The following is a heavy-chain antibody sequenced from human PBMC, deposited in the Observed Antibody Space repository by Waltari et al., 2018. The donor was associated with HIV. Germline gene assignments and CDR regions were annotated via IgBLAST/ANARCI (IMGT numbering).Heavy chain of an antibody. J-gene: IGHJ4*02. CDR1: GFTFSGSA. Sequence: EVQLVESGGGLVQPGGSLKLACAASGFTFSGSALHWVRQASGKGLEWVGRIRSKANSYATAYAASVKGRFTISRDDSKNTAYLQMNSLKTEDTAVYYCTRGIAAAGEDYWGQGTLVTVSS. D-gene: IGHD6-13*01. CDR3: TRGIAAAGEDY. CDR2: IRSKANSYAT. V-gene: IGHV3-73*01.